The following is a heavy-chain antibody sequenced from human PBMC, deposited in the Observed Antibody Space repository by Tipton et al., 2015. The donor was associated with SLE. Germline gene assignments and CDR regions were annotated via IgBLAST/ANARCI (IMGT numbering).Heavy chain of an antibody. J-gene: IGHJ4*02. CDR1: GGSISSSNW. Sequence: GSLRLSCAVSGGSISSSNWWSWVRQPPGKGLEWIGEIYHSGSTYYNPSLKSRVTISVDTSKNQFSLKLSSVTAADTAVYYCARADSYGDYFDYWGQGTLVTVSS. D-gene: IGHD5-18*01. V-gene: IGHV4-4*02. CDR3: ARADSYGDYFDY. CDR2: IYHSGST.